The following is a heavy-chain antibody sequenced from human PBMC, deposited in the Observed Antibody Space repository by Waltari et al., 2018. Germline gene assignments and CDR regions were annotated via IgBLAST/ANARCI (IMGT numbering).Heavy chain of an antibody. D-gene: IGHD2-2*01. CDR3: TREVVPAATIVVNWFDP. CDR2: ITTSSGNP. J-gene: IGHJ5*02. V-gene: IGHV7-4-1*02. Sequence: QVQLVQSGSELKKPGASVKVSCKASGYTFTSYAINWVRQAPGQGLELMGWITTSSGNPTYAQGLPGRFVFSWDTSVSTAYLQINNLQADDTAIYYCTREVVPAATIVVNWFDPWGQGTLVTVSS. CDR1: GYTFTSYA.